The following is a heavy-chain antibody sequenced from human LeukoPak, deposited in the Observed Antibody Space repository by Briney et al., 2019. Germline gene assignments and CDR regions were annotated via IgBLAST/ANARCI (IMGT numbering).Heavy chain of an antibody. CDR3: ARDSGTTGEVKFDP. D-gene: IGHD3-10*01. J-gene: IGHJ5*02. Sequence: SETLSLTCTVSGYSISSGYYWSWIRQPAGKGLEWIGRIYSSGSTTYNPSLKSRVTMSVDTSKNQFSLKVTSVTAADTAVYYCARDSGTTGEVKFDPWGQGTLVTVPS. CDR1: GYSISSGYY. V-gene: IGHV4-4*07. CDR2: IYSSGST.